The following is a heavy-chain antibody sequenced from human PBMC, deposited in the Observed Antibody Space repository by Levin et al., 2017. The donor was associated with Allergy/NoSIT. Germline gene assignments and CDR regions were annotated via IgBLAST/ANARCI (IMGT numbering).Heavy chain of an antibody. CDR2: IYSGGST. Sequence: GGSLRLSCAVSGFTVSSNYMNWVRQAPGKGLEWVSVIYSGGSTYYANSVKGRFTISRDNSKNTLNLQMNSLRAEDTAVYYCARDDGAGGPFDYWGQGTLVTVSS. CDR1: GFTVSSNY. V-gene: IGHV3-53*01. CDR3: ARDDGAGGPFDY. D-gene: IGHD3-16*01. J-gene: IGHJ4*02.